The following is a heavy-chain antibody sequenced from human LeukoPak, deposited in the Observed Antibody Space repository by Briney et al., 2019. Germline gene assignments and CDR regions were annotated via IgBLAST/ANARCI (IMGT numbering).Heavy chain of an antibody. Sequence: SQTLSLTCTVSGGSISSGGYYWSWLRQHPGKGLEWIGYIYYSGSTYYNPSLKSRVTISVDTSKNQFSLKLSSVTAADTAVYYCARDRHSSGWLDYFDYWGQGTLVTVSS. J-gene: IGHJ4*02. CDR1: GGSISSGGYY. CDR3: ARDRHSSGWLDYFDY. CDR2: IYYSGST. V-gene: IGHV4-31*03. D-gene: IGHD6-19*01.